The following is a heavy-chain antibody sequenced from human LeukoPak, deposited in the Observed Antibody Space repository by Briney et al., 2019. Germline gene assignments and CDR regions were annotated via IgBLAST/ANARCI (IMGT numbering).Heavy chain of an antibody. CDR3: ARVYGDGYNSRYYFDY. V-gene: IGHV1-69*06. D-gene: IGHD5-24*01. Sequence: GASVKVSCKASGGTFSSYAISWVRQAPGQGLEWMGGIIPIFGTANYAQKFQGRVTITADKSTSTAYMELSSLRSEDTAVYYCARVYGDGYNSRYYFDYWGQGTLVTVSS. J-gene: IGHJ4*02. CDR1: GGTFSSYA. CDR2: IIPIFGTA.